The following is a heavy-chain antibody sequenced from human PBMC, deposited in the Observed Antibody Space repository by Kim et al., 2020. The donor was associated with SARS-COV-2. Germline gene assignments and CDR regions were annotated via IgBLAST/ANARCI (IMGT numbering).Heavy chain of an antibody. V-gene: IGHV4-39*01. CDR3: AIGYCSGGSCSNLGCFDL. J-gene: IGHJ2*01. CDR2: IYSSGST. CDR1: GGSISSISYY. D-gene: IGHD2-15*01. Sequence: SETLSLTCTVSGGSISSISYYWGWIRQPPGKGLEWIGSIYSSGSTYYNPSLKSRVTISVDTSENQFSLKLSSVTAADTAVYYCAIGYCSGGSCSNLGCFDLWGRGTLVTVSS.